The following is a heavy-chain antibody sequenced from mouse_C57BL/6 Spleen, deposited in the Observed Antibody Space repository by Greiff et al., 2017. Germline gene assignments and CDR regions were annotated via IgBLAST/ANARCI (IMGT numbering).Heavy chain of an antibody. V-gene: IGHV5-9-1*02. CDR1: GFTFSSYA. J-gene: IGHJ3*01. Sequence: EVHLVESGEGLVKPGGSLKLSCAASGFTFSSYAMSWVRQTPEKRLEWVAYISGGSDYIYYADTVKGRFTFSRDNTRDTLYLQLSRLKSEDTAMYYCTREGYYSNPTSFAYWGQGTLVTVSA. CDR3: TREGYYSNPTSFAY. CDR2: ISGGSDYI. D-gene: IGHD2-5*01.